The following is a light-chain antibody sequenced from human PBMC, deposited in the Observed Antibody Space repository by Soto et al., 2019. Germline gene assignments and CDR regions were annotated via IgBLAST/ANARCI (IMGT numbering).Light chain of an antibody. J-gene: IGKJ1*01. Sequence: DIQMTQSPSTLSGSLRDRVTIPWKASQTISSCLAWYQQKPGKAPKLLIYKASTLTSGVPSRFSGSGSGTEFTLTISSLQPADFATYYCQHYNSYSEAFGQGTKVDIK. CDR3: QHYNSYSEA. V-gene: IGKV1-5*03. CDR1: QTISSC. CDR2: KAS.